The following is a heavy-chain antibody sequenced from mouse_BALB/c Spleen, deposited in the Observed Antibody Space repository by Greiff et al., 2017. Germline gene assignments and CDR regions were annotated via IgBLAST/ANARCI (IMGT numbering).Heavy chain of an antibody. CDR1: GYTFTSYW. Sequence: QVQLQQSGAELAKPGASVKMSCKASGYTFTSYWMHWVKQRPGQGLEWIGYINPSTGYTEYNQKFKDKATLTADKSSSTAYMQLSSLTSEDSAVYYCARDSLLRLPHYFDYWGQGTTLTVSS. CDR2: INPSTGYT. V-gene: IGHV1-7*01. CDR3: ARDSLLRLPHYFDY. D-gene: IGHD1-2*01. J-gene: IGHJ2*01.